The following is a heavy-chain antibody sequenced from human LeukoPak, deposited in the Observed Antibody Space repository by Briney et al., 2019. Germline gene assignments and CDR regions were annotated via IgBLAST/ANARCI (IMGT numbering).Heavy chain of an antibody. CDR3: ARVEGEMATPDY. CDR1: GGSISGYY. CDR2: IYYSGST. J-gene: IGHJ4*02. V-gene: IGHV4-59*01. D-gene: IGHD5-24*01. Sequence: SETLSLTCTVSGGSISGYYWSWIRQPPGKGLEWIGYIYYSGSTNYNPSLKSRVTILVDTSKNQFSLKLSSVTAADTAVYYCARVEGEMATPDYWGQGTLVTVSS.